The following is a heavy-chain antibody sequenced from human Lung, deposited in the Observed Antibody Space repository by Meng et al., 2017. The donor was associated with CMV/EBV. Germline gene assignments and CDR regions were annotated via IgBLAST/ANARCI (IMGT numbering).Heavy chain of an antibody. V-gene: IGHV1-24*01. Sequence: SXXVSXKVSGYTLTELSMHWVRQAPGKGLEWMGGFDPEDGETIYAQKFQGRVTMTEDTSTDTAYMELSSLRSEDTAVYYCATDGRGYSYGKYYYYYGMDVWGQGXTVTVSS. D-gene: IGHD5-18*01. CDR1: GYTLTELS. J-gene: IGHJ6*02. CDR3: ATDGRGYSYGKYYYYYGMDV. CDR2: FDPEDGET.